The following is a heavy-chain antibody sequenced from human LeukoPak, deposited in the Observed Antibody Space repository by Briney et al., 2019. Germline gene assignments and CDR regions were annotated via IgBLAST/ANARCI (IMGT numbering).Heavy chain of an antibody. CDR2: ISYSGST. CDR1: GGSISSYY. Sequence: PSETLSLTCTVSGGSISSYYWSWIRQPPGKGLEWIAYISYSGSTSYNPSLKSRVTISVDTSKNQFSLKLSSVTAADTAVYYCARAPGDSYYYYGMDVWGQGTTVTVSS. D-gene: IGHD3-10*01. J-gene: IGHJ6*02. CDR3: ARAPGDSYYYYGMDV. V-gene: IGHV4-59*12.